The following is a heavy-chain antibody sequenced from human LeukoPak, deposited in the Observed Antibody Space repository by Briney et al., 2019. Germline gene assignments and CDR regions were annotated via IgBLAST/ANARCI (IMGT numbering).Heavy chain of an antibody. D-gene: IGHD5-12*01. CDR2: ISGRTGAT. CDR3: AKCGNSGCHLIDY. J-gene: IGHJ4*02. CDR1: GFTFSSYS. Sequence: GGSLRLSCAASGFTFSSYSMSWVRQAPGKGLEWVSAISGRTGATYYADSEKGRFTISRDNSKSTLYLQMDSLRAEDTAVYYCAKCGNSGCHLIDYWGQGTLVTVSS. V-gene: IGHV3-23*01.